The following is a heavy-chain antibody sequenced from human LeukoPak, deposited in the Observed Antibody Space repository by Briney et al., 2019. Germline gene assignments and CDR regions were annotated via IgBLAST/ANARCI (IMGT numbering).Heavy chain of an antibody. Sequence: PGGSLRLSCAASGFIFDDYAMHWVRQAPGKGLEWVSLISGDGASTYYTDSVKGRFTISRDNSKDSLYLQMNSLRTEDNALYFCTKDSSLNPAHYSSGWYYFDFWGQGTLVTVSS. J-gene: IGHJ4*02. CDR3: TKDSSLNPAHYSSGWYYFDF. V-gene: IGHV3-43*02. CDR1: GFIFDDYA. CDR2: ISGDGAST. D-gene: IGHD6-19*01.